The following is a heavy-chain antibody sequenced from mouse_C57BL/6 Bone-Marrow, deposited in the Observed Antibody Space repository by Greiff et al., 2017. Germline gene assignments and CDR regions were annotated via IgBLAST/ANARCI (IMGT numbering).Heavy chain of an antibody. J-gene: IGHJ4*01. CDR1: GYTFTSYG. V-gene: IGHV1-81*01. Sequence: VKLMESGAELARPGASVKLSCKASGYTFTSYGISWVKQRTGQGLEWIGEIYPRSGNTYYNEKFKGKATLTADKSSSTAYMELRSLTSEDSAVYFCARSPLYDYGRDYWGQGTSVTVSS. D-gene: IGHD2-4*01. CDR2: IYPRSGNT. CDR3: ARSPLYDYGRDY.